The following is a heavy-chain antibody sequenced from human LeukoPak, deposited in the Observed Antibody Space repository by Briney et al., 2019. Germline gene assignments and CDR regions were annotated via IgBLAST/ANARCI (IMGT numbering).Heavy chain of an antibody. V-gene: IGHV4-59*04. D-gene: IGHD6-13*01. Sequence: PSETLSLTCTVSGGSISSYYWSWIRQPPGKGLEWIGYIYYSGSTYYNPSLKSRVTISVDTSKNQFSLKLISVTAADTAVYYCAAAHYSSSWYYFDYWGQGTLVTVSS. J-gene: IGHJ4*02. CDR3: AAAHYSSSWYYFDY. CDR2: IYYSGST. CDR1: GGSISSYY.